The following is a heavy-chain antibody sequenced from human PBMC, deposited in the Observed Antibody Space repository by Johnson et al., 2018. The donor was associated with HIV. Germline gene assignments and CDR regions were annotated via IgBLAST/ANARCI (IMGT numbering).Heavy chain of an antibody. Sequence: QVQLVESGGGVVQPGRSLRLSCVASQFTFSRYGMHWVRQVPGKGLEWVAGISYDGRDKYHADFVKGRFTISRDNSKNTLYLQMISLRLEDTALYYCVRGGKDHAFDIWGQGTMVTVSS. J-gene: IGHJ3*02. D-gene: IGHD3-16*01. CDR3: VRGGKDHAFDI. V-gene: IGHV3-30*03. CDR1: QFTFSRYG. CDR2: ISYDGRDK.